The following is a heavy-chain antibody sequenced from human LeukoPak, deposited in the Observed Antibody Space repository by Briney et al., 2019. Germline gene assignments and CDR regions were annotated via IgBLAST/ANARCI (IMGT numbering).Heavy chain of an antibody. CDR3: ARGGLDYYDSSGYY. CDR1: GYTFTSYG. Sequence: ASVKVSCKASGYTFTSYGISWVRQAPGQGLEWMGWISAYNGNTNYAQKFQGRVTMTRDTSTSTVYMELSSLRSEDTAVYYCARGGLDYYDSSGYYWGQGTLVTVSS. J-gene: IGHJ4*02. CDR2: ISAYNGNT. V-gene: IGHV1-18*01. D-gene: IGHD3-22*01.